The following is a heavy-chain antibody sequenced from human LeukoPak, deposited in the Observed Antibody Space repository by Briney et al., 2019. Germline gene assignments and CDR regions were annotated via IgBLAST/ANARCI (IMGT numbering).Heavy chain of an antibody. Sequence: SETLSLTCTVSGGSISSYYWSWIRQPAGKGLEWIGRIYTSGSTNYNPSLKSRVTISVDTSKNQFSLKLSSVTAADTAVYYCARVSTTEWYYYYMDVWGKGTTVTVSS. CDR1: GGSISSYY. CDR3: ARVSTTEWYYYYMDV. D-gene: IGHD1-7*01. CDR2: IYTSGST. V-gene: IGHV4-4*07. J-gene: IGHJ6*03.